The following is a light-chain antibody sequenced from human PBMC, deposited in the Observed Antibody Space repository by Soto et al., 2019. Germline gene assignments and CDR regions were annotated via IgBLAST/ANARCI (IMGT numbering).Light chain of an antibody. V-gene: IGKV1-5*01. J-gene: IGKJ4*01. CDR2: DTS. Sequence: DIQMTQSPSTLSASVGDRVTITCRACQNIRSWLAWYQQRPGKVPNLLIWDTSKLQSGVPSRFSGSGSGTEFTLTIASLQRDDFATYWCQQYDEYPLTFGGGTKVELK. CDR1: QNIRSW. CDR3: QQYDEYPLT.